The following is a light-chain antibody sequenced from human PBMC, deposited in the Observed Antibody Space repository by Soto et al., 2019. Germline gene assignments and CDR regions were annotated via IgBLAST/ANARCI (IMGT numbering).Light chain of an antibody. Sequence: EIVLTQSPGTLSLSPGERATLSCRASQSVSSSYLAWYQQKPGQAPRLLIYGASSRATGIPDRFSGSGSGTDFPLTISRLEPEDLAVYYCQQYGSSTPITFGQGTRLEIK. CDR2: GAS. CDR3: QQYGSSTPIT. V-gene: IGKV3-20*01. CDR1: QSVSSSY. J-gene: IGKJ5*01.